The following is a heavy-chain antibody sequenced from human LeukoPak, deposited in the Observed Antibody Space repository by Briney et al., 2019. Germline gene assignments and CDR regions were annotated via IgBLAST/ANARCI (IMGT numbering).Heavy chain of an antibody. V-gene: IGHV4-30-2*01. CDR2: IYHSGST. CDR1: GFTFSSYA. CDR3: ARGSIAAAGTHDY. J-gene: IGHJ4*02. Sequence: LRLSCAASGFTFSSYAMSWIRQPPGKGLEWIGYIYHSGSTYYNPSLKSRVTISVDRSKNQFSLKLSSVTAADTAVYYCARGSIAAAGTHDYWGQGTLVTVSS. D-gene: IGHD6-13*01.